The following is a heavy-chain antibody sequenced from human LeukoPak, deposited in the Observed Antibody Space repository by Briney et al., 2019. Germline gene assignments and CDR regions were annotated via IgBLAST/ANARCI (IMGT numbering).Heavy chain of an antibody. CDR3: ARYSGFQFDY. CDR1: GGSISSSGYY. D-gene: IGHD5-12*01. V-gene: IGHV4-39*01. Sequence: WETLSLTCIVSGGSISSSGYYWGWIRQPPGGGLEWIGNIYYSGSTYYNPSLKSRVAISVDTSKNQFSLKLSSVTAADTAVYYCARYSGFQFDYWGQETLVTVSS. J-gene: IGHJ4*02. CDR2: IYYSGST.